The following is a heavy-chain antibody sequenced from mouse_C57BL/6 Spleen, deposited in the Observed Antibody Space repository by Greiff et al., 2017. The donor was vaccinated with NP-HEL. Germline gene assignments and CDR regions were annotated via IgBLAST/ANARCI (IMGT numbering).Heavy chain of an antibody. J-gene: IGHJ1*03. CDR3: ARGTTVVATSWYFDD. V-gene: IGHV1-64*01. Sequence: VQLQQSGAELVKPGASVKLSCKASGYTFTSYWMHWVKQRPGQGLEWIGMIHPNSGSTNYNEKFKSKATLTVDKSSSTAYMQLSSLTSEDSAVYYCARGTTVVATSWYFDDWGTGTTVTVSS. CDR1: GYTFTSYW. D-gene: IGHD1-1*01. CDR2: IHPNSGST.